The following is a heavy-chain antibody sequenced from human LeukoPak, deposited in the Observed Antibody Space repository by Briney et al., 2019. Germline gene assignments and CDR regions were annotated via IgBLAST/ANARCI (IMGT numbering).Heavy chain of an antibody. J-gene: IGHJ4*02. Sequence: ASVKVSCKASGYTFTSYYMHWVRQAPGQGLEGMGIINPSGGSTSYAQKFQGRVTMTRDTSTSTVYMELSSLRSEDTAVYYCARDGSVAVAGDYYFDYWGQGTLVTVSS. D-gene: IGHD6-19*01. CDR3: ARDGSVAVAGDYYFDY. CDR1: GYTFTSYY. V-gene: IGHV1-46*03. CDR2: INPSGGST.